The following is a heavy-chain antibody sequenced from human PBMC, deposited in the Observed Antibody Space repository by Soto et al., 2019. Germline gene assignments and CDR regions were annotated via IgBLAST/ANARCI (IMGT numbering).Heavy chain of an antibody. Sequence: GGSLRLSCAASGFTFSSYAMHWVRQAPGNGLEWVAVISYDGSNKYYADSVKGRFTISRDNSKNTLYLQMNSLRAEDTAVYYCARGSSRRSWAFDYWGQGTLVTVSS. J-gene: IGHJ4*02. D-gene: IGHD1-26*01. CDR3: ARGSSRRSWAFDY. V-gene: IGHV3-30-3*01. CDR1: GFTFSSYA. CDR2: ISYDGSNK.